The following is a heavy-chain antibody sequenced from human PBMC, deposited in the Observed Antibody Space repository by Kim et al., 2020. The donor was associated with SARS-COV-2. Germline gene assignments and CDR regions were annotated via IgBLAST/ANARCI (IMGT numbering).Heavy chain of an antibody. Sequence: ASVKVSCKTSGYTFSEYGISWVRQAPGQGLEWMGWVSGHNGDTNYAQKFQGRVTMTRDTSTTTAYLDLRSLRSDDTAMYYCARDWLIKQEYDIFDIWGQGTVVTVSS. V-gene: IGHV1-18*01. D-gene: IGHD3-22*01. CDR1: GYTFSEYG. CDR2: VSGHNGDT. CDR3: ARDWLIKQEYDIFDI. J-gene: IGHJ3*02.